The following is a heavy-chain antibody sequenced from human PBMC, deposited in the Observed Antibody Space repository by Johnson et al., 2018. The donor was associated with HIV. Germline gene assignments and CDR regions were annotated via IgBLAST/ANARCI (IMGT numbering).Heavy chain of an antibody. D-gene: IGHD3-10*01. CDR3: ARAGKWSGDAFDI. V-gene: IGHV3-30-3*01. J-gene: IGHJ3*02. CDR2: ISYDGSNK. Sequence: QVQLVESGGGLIQPGGSLRLSCVGSGFTVSSNYMSWVRQAPGKGLEWVAVISYDGSNKYYADSVKGRFTISRDNSKNTLYLQMNSLRAGDTAVYYCARAGKWSGDAFDIWGQGTTVTVSS. CDR1: GFTVSSNY.